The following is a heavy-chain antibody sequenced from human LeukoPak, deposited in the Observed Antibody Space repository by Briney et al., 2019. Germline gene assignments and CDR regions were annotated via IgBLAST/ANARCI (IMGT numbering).Heavy chain of an antibody. D-gene: IGHD3-3*01. CDR3: AKDFWSGYYSGYFDY. V-gene: IGHV3-23*01. Sequence: GGSLRLSCAASGFTFSSYAMSWVRQAPGKGLEWVSTSSGGGGSTDYADSVKGRFTISRDNSKKTLYLQMNSLRAEDTAVYYCAKDFWSGYYSGYFDYWGQGPLVTVPS. CDR1: GFTFSSYA. J-gene: IGHJ4*02. CDR2: SSGGGGST.